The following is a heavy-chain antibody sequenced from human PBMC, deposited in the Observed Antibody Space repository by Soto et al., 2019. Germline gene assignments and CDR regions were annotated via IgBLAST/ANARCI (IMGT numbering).Heavy chain of an antibody. D-gene: IGHD3-22*01. CDR1: GFAFISYG. Sequence: GGSLRLSCAASGFAFISYGMHWCGQSPGKGLERVAVIWYDGSNKYYADSVKGRFTISRDNSKNTLYLQMNSLRAEDTAVYYCARGDYYDSSGPNPWDYGMDVWDQGTTVTVSS. CDR3: ARGDYYDSSGPNPWDYGMDV. V-gene: IGHV3-33*01. J-gene: IGHJ6*02. CDR2: IWYDGSNK.